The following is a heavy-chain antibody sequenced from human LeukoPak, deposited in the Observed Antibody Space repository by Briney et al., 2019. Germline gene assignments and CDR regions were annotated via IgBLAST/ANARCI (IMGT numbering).Heavy chain of an antibody. J-gene: IGHJ6*03. V-gene: IGHV1-69*05. Sequence: ASVKVSCKASGGTFSSYAISWVRQAPGQGLEWVGGIIPIFGTANYAQKFQGRVTITTDESTSTAYMELSSLRSEDTAVYYCARSSIAARPFYYYYYYYMDVWGKGTTVTVSS. CDR1: GGTFSSYA. CDR3: ARSSIAARPFYYYYYYYMDV. D-gene: IGHD6-6*01. CDR2: IIPIFGTA.